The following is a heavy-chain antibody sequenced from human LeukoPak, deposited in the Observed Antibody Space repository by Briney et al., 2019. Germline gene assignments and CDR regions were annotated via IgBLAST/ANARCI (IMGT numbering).Heavy chain of an antibody. CDR2: IIPIFGTA. D-gene: IGHD3-3*01. J-gene: IGHJ6*02. CDR3: ARAPYYDFWSGYYYYYGMDV. Sequence: GASVKVSCKASGGTFSSYAISWVRQAPGQGLEWMGGIIPIFGTANYAQKFQGRVTITADESTSTAYMELSSLRSEDTAVYYCARAPYYDFWSGYYYYYGMDVWGQGTTVTVSS. V-gene: IGHV1-69*01. CDR1: GGTFSSYA.